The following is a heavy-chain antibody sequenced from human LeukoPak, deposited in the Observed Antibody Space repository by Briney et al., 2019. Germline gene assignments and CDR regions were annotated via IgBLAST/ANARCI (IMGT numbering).Heavy chain of an antibody. J-gene: IGHJ4*02. D-gene: IGHD3-22*01. CDR2: IYDSGST. V-gene: IGHV4-59*08. CDR1: GGSISYYY. Sequence: PSETLSLTCTVSGGSISYYYWSWIRQPPGKGLEWIGYIYDSGSTNYNPSLKSRVTISVDTSKNQFSLKLSSVTAADTAVYYCATPNDSSGYRPFDYWGQGTLVTVSS. CDR3: ATPNDSSGYRPFDY.